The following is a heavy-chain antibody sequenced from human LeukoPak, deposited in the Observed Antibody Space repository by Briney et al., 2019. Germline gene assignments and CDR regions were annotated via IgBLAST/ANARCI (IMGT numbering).Heavy chain of an antibody. CDR3: ARVRYSDTLTGYYGDGYLDY. CDR2: IYYSGTT. J-gene: IGHJ4*02. D-gene: IGHD3-9*01. Sequence: SETLSLTCTVSGGSITTYYWSWIRQPPGKGLEWIGYIYYSGTTNYNPSLKSRVTISVDTSKNQFSLKLSSVTAADTAVYYCARVRYSDTLTGYYGDGYLDYWGQGTLVTVSS. CDR1: GGSITTYY. V-gene: IGHV4-59*01.